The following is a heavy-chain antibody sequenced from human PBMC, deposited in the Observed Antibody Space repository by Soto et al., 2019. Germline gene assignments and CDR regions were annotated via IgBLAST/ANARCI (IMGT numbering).Heavy chain of an antibody. CDR3: ARGGVVGATTSEYFQH. CDR1: GDSVSSNSAA. J-gene: IGHJ1*01. CDR2: TYYRSKWYN. V-gene: IGHV6-1*01. Sequence: KQSQTLSLTCAISGDSVSSNSAAWNWIRQSPSRGLEWLGRTYYRSKWYNDYAVSVKSRITINPDTSKNQFSLQLNSVTPEDTAVYYCARGGVVGATTSEYFQHWGQGTLVTVSS. D-gene: IGHD1-26*01.